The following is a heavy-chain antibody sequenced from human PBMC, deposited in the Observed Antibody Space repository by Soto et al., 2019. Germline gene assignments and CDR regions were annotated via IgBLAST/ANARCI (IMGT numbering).Heavy chain of an antibody. V-gene: IGHV1-69*13. Sequence: SVKVSCKASGGTFSSYAISWVRQAPGQGLEWKGWIIPIFGTANYAQNFQGRVTITADESTSTAYMELSSLRSEDTAVYYCARVGVPAAIIYYYYGMDVWGQGTTVTVS. D-gene: IGHD2-2*02. CDR2: IIPIFGTA. CDR3: ARVGVPAAIIYYYYGMDV. J-gene: IGHJ6*02. CDR1: GGTFSSYA.